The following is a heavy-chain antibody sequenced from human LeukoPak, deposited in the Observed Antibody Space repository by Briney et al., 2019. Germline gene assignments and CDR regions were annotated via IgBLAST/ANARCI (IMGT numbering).Heavy chain of an antibody. Sequence: ASVKVSCKASVYTFTSYGISWVRQAPPQGLEWMGWISAYNGNTNYAQKLQDRVTMTTDTSTSTAYMELRSLRSDDTGVYYCARDIPHGGEGDYGDVGFDYWGQGNLVTVSS. CDR1: VYTFTSYG. J-gene: IGHJ4*02. V-gene: IGHV1-18*04. CDR3: ARDIPHGGEGDYGDVGFDY. D-gene: IGHD4-17*01. CDR2: ISAYNGNT.